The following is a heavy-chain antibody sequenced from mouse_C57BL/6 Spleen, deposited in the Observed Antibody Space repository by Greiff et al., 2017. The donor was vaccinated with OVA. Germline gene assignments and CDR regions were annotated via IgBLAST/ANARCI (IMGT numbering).Heavy chain of an antibody. CDR2: INPNNGGT. J-gene: IGHJ1*03. CDR3: ARRIYYYGSRGYFDV. V-gene: IGHV1-18*01. Sequence: EVQLVESGPELVKPGASVKIPCKASGYTFTDYNMDWVKQSHGKSLEWIGDINPNNGGTIYNQKFKGKATLTVDKSSSTAYMELRSLTSEDTAVYYCARRIYYYGSRGYFDVWGTGTTVTVSS. CDR1: GYTFTDYN. D-gene: IGHD1-1*01.